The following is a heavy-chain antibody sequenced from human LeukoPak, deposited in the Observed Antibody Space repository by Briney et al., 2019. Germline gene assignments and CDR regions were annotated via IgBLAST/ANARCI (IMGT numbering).Heavy chain of an antibody. CDR3: ARHVAGYRPQGWFDP. D-gene: IGHD6-13*01. J-gene: IGHJ5*02. Sequence: GESLKISCKGSGYSFTSYWIGWVRQMPGKGLEWMGIIYPGDSDTRYSPSFQGQVTISADKSISTAYLQWSSLKASDTAMYYCARHVAGYRPQGWFDPWGQGTLVTVSS. CDR2: IYPGDSDT. CDR1: GYSFTSYW. V-gene: IGHV5-51*01.